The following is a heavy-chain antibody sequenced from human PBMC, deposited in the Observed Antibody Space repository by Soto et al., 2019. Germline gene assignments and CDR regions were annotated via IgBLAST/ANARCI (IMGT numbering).Heavy chain of an antibody. V-gene: IGHV3-15*07. CDR1: GFTISNDW. J-gene: IGHJ6*02. D-gene: IGHD2-15*01. CDR2: IKTNGEGGTT. CDR3: TSGSVEGV. Sequence: EAQLVDSGGGLVKPGGSLRLSCAASGFTISNDWMNWVRQAPGKGLEWVGRIKTNGEGGTTDYAAAVKGRFVISRDDSKNTLYLQTNSLRPDDTAVYYCTSGSVEGVWGQGTTVTVSS.